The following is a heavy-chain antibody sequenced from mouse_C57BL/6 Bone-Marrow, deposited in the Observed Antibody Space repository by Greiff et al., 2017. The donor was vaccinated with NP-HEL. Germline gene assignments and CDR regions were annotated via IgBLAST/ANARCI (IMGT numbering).Heavy chain of an antibody. CDR2: IYPGSGNT. CDR1: GYTFTDYY. J-gene: IGHJ2*01. V-gene: IGHV1-76*01. D-gene: IGHD1-1*01. CDR3: ARSLYYYGSSYNY. Sequence: QVHVKQSGAELVRPGASVKLSCKASGYTFTDYYINWVKQRPGQGLEWIARIYPGSGNTYYNEKFKGKATLTAEKSSSTAYMQLSSLTSEDSAVYFCARSLYYYGSSYNYWGQGTTLTVSS.